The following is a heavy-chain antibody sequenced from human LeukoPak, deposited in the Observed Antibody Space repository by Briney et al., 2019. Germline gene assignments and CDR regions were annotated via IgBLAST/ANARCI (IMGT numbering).Heavy chain of an antibody. CDR3: ARGGYCSGGSCYTVGYYGMDV. Sequence: GGSLRLSCAASGFTFSTYGMHWVRQAPGKGLEWVAVIWYDGSNKYYADSVKGRFTISRDSSKNTLYLQVNSLRAEDTAVYYCARGGYCSGGSCYTVGYYGMDVWGQGTTVTVSS. CDR1: GFTFSTYG. V-gene: IGHV3-33*01. CDR2: IWYDGSNK. J-gene: IGHJ6*02. D-gene: IGHD2-15*01.